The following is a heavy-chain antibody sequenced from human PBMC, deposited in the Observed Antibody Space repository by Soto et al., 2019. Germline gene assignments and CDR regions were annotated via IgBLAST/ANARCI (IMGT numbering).Heavy chain of an antibody. CDR3: ARGGHDFWSGPFDY. CDR2: IDANGSN. D-gene: IGHD3-3*01. CDR1: GGSISSYD. J-gene: IGHJ4*02. Sequence: SETLSLRCSVSGGSISSYDCNWIRHPAGRGLEXIGRIDANGSNDKNPSLKSRVTMSVATSKNQFSLRLSSVTAAEKAVYYCARGGHDFWSGPFDYWGQGNLVTVSS. V-gene: IGHV4-4*07.